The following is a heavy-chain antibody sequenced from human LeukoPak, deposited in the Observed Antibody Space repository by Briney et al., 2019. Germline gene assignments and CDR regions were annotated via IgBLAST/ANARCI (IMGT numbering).Heavy chain of an antibody. CDR3: GKGRLGGRSGTDY. J-gene: IGHJ4*02. D-gene: IGHD2-15*01. V-gene: IGHV3-11*04. CDR2: ISSSGGTL. CDR1: GGSISGYY. Sequence: LSLTCTVSGGSISGYYWNWIRQPPGKGLEWVSYISSSGGTLYYADSVKGRFTISRDNAKNSLYLQMSSPRAEDTAVYYCGKGRLGGRSGTDYWGQGTLVTVSS.